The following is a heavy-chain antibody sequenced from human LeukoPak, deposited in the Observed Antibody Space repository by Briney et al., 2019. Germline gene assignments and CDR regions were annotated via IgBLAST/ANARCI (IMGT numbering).Heavy chain of an antibody. CDR1: GYTFTSYD. CDR3: TRKYYDFWSGYYIRRTNWFDP. CDR2: MNPNSGNT. Sequence: ASVKVSCKVSGYTFTSYDINWVRQATGQGLEWMGWMNPNSGNTGYAQKFQGRVTITRNTPISTAYMELSSLRSEDTAVFYCTRKYYDFWSGYYIRRTNWFDPWGQGTLVTVSS. D-gene: IGHD3-3*01. J-gene: IGHJ5*02. V-gene: IGHV1-8*03.